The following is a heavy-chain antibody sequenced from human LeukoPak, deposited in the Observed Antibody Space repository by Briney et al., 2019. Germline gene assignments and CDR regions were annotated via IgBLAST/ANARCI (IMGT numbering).Heavy chain of an antibody. V-gene: IGHV4-39*01. CDR3: ARQDYGDYAFDY. D-gene: IGHD4-17*01. Sequence: SETLSLTCTVSGGSISSSSYYWGWIRQPPVKGLEWIGNIYYSGSTYYNPSLKSRVTISVDTSKNQFSLKLSSVTAADTAVYYCARQDYGDYAFDYWGQGTLVTVSS. J-gene: IGHJ4*02. CDR1: GGSISSSSYY. CDR2: IYYSGST.